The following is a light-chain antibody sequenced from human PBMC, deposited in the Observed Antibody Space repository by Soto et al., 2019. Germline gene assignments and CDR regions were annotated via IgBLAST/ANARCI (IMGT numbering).Light chain of an antibody. CDR3: QEYDSTVWR. J-gene: IGKJ1*01. CDR1: QSVSRW. V-gene: IGKV3-15*01. Sequence: MTQAPSTLSASVGDRVTITFRASQSVSRWLDWFQRKAGQPPRLLIYGSSTRATGVPDRFSGSGSGTDFTLTISRLEPEDFEVYYCQEYDSTVWRFGEGSMVDNK. CDR2: GSS.